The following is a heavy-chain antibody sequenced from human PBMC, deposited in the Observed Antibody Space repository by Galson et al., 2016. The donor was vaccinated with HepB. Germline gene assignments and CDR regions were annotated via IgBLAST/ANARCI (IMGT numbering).Heavy chain of an antibody. CDR1: GDSFKGYC. CDR3: ARGVDF. V-gene: IGHV4-34*01. CDR2: INLSGVT. J-gene: IGHJ4*02. Sequence: SETLSLTCAASGDSFKGYCCTWFRQSPGRGLEWIGEINLSGVTNFNPSLRSRVSMSVDTSKNQVFLTVTSVTAADTAVYFCARGVDFWGQGTLVIVSS.